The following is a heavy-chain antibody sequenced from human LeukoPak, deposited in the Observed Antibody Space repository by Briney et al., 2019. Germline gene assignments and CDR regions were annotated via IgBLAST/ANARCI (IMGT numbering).Heavy chain of an antibody. CDR3: ARVQEGGAGHYYYYYYMDV. CDR2: IIPIFGTA. J-gene: IGHJ6*03. CDR1: GGTFSSYA. D-gene: IGHD1-14*01. Sequence: XVKVSCKASGGTFSSYAISWVRQAPGQGLEWMGGIIPIFGTANYAQKFQGRVTITTDEYTRRAYMELSSLRSEDTAVYYCARVQEGGAGHYYYYYYMDVWGKGTTVTVSS. V-gene: IGHV1-69*05.